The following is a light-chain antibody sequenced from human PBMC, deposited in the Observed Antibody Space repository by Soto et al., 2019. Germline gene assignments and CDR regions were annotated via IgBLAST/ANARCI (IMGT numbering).Light chain of an antibody. Sequence: QAVVTQPPSVSGAPGQRVTISCTGSSSNIGAGYDVNWYQQLPGTAPKLLIHGNRNRPSGVPDRVSGSKSGTSASLAITGLQAEDEADYYCQSYDSSLSGWVFSGGTKLTVL. CDR1: SSNIGAGYD. J-gene: IGLJ3*02. V-gene: IGLV1-40*01. CDR2: GNR. CDR3: QSYDSSLSGWV.